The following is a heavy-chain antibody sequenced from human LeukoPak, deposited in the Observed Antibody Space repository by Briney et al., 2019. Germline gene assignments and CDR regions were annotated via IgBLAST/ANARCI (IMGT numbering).Heavy chain of an antibody. CDR1: GFTFSRYW. V-gene: IGHV3-7*02. CDR3: ARSSGSYGTDY. CDR2: IKQEGSEK. J-gene: IGHJ4*02. D-gene: IGHD1-26*01. Sequence: GGSLRLSCTASGFTFSRYWMSWVRQAPGKGLEWVANIKQEGSEKYYADSVKGRFTISRDNSKNTLYLQMNSLRAEDTAVYYCARSSGSYGTDYWGQGTLVTVSS.